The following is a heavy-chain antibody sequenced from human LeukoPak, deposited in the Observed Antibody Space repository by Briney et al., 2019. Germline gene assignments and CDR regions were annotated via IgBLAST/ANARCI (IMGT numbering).Heavy chain of an antibody. CDR2: ISSSSSYI. Sequence: GGSLRLSCAASGFTFSSYNMNWVRQAPGKGLEWVSSISSSSSYIYYADSVKGRFTISRDNAKNSLYLQMNSLRAEDTAVYYCARDEVGATHFDYWGQGTLVTVSS. CDR3: ARDEVGATHFDY. CDR1: GFTFSSYN. D-gene: IGHD1-26*01. J-gene: IGHJ4*02. V-gene: IGHV3-21*03.